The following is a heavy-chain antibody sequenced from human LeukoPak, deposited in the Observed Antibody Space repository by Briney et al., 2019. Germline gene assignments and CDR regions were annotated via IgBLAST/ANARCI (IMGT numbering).Heavy chain of an antibody. Sequence: ASVKVSCKASGYTFTSYYMHWVRQAPGQGLEWMGIISPSGGSTSYAQKFQGRVTMTRDTSTSTVYMELSSLRSEDTAVYYCAREGPYYYDSSGFDPWGQGTLVTVSS. V-gene: IGHV1-46*01. CDR3: AREGPYYYDSSGFDP. D-gene: IGHD3-22*01. CDR2: ISPSGGST. CDR1: GYTFTSYY. J-gene: IGHJ5*02.